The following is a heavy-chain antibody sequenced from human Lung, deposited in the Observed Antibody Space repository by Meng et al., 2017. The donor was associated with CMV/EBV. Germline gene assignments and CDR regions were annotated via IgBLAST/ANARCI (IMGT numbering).Heavy chain of an antibody. Sequence: QVRWRVPAPARVNPSRSLSLTCVVSGDSITNHNWWAWVRQPPGKGLEWIGEIPHRGSSAYNPSLKSRVSMSIDKSKNQFSLKLTSVTAADMAVYHCLRRSGGSVWGQGTLVTVSS. V-gene: IGHV4-4*02. CDR1: GDSITNHNW. CDR2: IPHRGSS. D-gene: IGHD3-10*01. J-gene: IGHJ1*01. CDR3: LRRSGGSV.